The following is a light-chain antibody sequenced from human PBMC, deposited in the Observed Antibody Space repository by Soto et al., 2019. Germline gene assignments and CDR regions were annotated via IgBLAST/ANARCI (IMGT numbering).Light chain of an antibody. CDR1: SSDVGGYDY. J-gene: IGLJ3*02. CDR3: SSYAGSKNLM. V-gene: IGLV2-8*01. Sequence: QSALTQPPSASGSPGQSVAISCTGTSSDVGGYDYVSWYQQYPGKAPKLMIYEVSKRPSGVPDRFSGSKSGNTASLTVSELQAEDEADYYCSSYAGSKNLMFGGGTKLTVL. CDR2: EVS.